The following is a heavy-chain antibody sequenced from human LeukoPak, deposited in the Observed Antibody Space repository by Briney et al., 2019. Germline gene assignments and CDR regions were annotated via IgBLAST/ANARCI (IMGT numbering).Heavy chain of an antibody. D-gene: IGHD3-10*01. CDR1: GYTFTSYG. CDR3: ARVGVLLWFGETLDY. J-gene: IGHJ4*02. CDR2: ISAYNGNT. Sequence: ASVKVSCRASGYTFTSYGISWVRQAPGQGLEWMGWISAYNGNTNYAQKLQGRVTMTTDTSTSTAYMKLRSLRSDDTAVYYCARVGVLLWFGETLDYWGQGTLVTVSS. V-gene: IGHV1-18*01.